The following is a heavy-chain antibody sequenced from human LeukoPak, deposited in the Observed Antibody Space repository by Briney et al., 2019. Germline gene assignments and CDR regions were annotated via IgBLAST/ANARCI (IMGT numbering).Heavy chain of an antibody. CDR1: GYFFSAYW. D-gene: IGHD1-26*01. Sequence: GEPLKISCKTSGYFFSAYWIAWVRQMPGKGLEYLGIIYPGDSDTRYNPSFQGQVTISADKPNNTTHLRWSDLKASDTAIYYCARARSGTYYIYFDFWGQGSLVTVSS. V-gene: IGHV5-51*04. CDR2: IYPGDSDT. CDR3: ARARSGTYYIYFDF. J-gene: IGHJ4*02.